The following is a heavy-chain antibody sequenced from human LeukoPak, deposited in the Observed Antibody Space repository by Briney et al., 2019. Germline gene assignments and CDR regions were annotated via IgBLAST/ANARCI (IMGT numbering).Heavy chain of an antibody. Sequence: GGSLRLSCAASGFTFSSYAMSWVRQAPGKGLEWVSAISGSGGSTYYADSVKGRFTISRDNSKNTLYLQMNSLRAEDTAVYYCAKLGVALATSESYFDYWGQGTLVTVSS. D-gene: IGHD5-24*01. CDR2: ISGSGGST. V-gene: IGHV3-23*01. CDR1: GFTFSSYA. J-gene: IGHJ4*02. CDR3: AKLGVALATSESYFDY.